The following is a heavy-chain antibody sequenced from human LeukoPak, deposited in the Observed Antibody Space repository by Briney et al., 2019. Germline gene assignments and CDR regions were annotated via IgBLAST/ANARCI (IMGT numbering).Heavy chain of an antibody. V-gene: IGHV1-69*08. CDR2: ITPVIETA. CDR1: GGTFLSHT. Sequence: SVKVSCKTFGGTFLSHTFSWVRQAPGHGLEWIGKITPVIETAKYAQTFQGRVSIYTDKDTTTVYMDLSGLRPDDTADYYCARVNLRGSNYNWFDPWGQGTRVIVSS. CDR3: ARVNLRGSNYNWFDP. D-gene: IGHD3-10*01. J-gene: IGHJ5*02.